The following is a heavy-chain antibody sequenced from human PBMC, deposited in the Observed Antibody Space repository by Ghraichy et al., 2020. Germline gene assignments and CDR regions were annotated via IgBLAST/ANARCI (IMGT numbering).Heavy chain of an antibody. J-gene: IGHJ5*02. CDR2: ISAGGGST. CDR3: VTNLGYCSGVTCYSNS. V-gene: IGHV3-23*01. CDR1: GFTFSGYM. Sequence: RGSLRLSCAASGFTFSGYMMSWVRQAPGKGLEWVSAISAGGGSTYYADSVKGRFTISRDNSKNTLYLQMNTLRAEDTAIYYCVTNLGYCSGVTCYSNSWGQGTLVTVSS. D-gene: IGHD2-15*01.